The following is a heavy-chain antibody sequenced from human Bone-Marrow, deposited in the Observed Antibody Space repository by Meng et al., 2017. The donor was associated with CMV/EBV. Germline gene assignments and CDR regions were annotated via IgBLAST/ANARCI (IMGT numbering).Heavy chain of an antibody. CDR2: ISYDGSNK. V-gene: IGHV3-30*14. CDR1: GFTFSSYA. D-gene: IGHD2/OR15-2a*01. Sequence: GESLKISCAASGFTFSSYAMHWVRQAPGKGLEWVAVISYDGSNKYYADSVKGRFTISRDNSKNTLYLQMNSLRAEDTAVYYCARVINYYYGMDVWGQGTTVTVSS. CDR3: ARVINYYYGMDV. J-gene: IGHJ6*02.